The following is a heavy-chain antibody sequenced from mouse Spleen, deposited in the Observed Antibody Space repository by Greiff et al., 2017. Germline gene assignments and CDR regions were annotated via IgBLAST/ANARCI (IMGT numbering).Heavy chain of an antibody. D-gene: IGHD2-1*01. Sequence: EVKVVESGGGLVQPGGSLRLSCATSGFTFSDFYMEWVRQPPGKRLEWIAASRNKANDYTTEYSASVKGRFIVSRDTSQSILYLQMNALRAEDTAIYYCARDASGNYPYWYFDVWGAGTTVTVSS. J-gene: IGHJ1*01. CDR2: SRNKANDYTT. V-gene: IGHV7-1*02. CDR1: GFTFSDFY. CDR3: ARDASGNYPYWYFDV.